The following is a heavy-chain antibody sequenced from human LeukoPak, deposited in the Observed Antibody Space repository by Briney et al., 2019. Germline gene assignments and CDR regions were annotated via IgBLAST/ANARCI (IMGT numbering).Heavy chain of an antibody. Sequence: GGSLRLSCAASGFTFSEYGMHWVRQAPGKGLEWVALISYDGNNKYYADSVKGRFPISRDNSKNMLYLHMNNLRPGDTAAYYCAKDLYQLLSPALNGAPYNWFDPWGQGTLVSVSS. J-gene: IGHJ5*02. CDR3: AKDLYQLLSPALNGAPYNWFDP. V-gene: IGHV3-30*18. CDR2: ISYDGNNK. D-gene: IGHD2-2*01. CDR1: GFTFSEYG.